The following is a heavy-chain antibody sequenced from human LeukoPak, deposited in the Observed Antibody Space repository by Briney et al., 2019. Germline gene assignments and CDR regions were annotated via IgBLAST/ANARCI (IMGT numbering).Heavy chain of an antibody. CDR1: GFTFSSYG. CDR3: AKAQIVATIFHGHFDY. D-gene: IGHD5-12*01. Sequence: PGGSLRLSCAASGFTFSSYGMHWVRQAPGKGLEWVAVISYDGSNKYYADSVKGRFTISRDNSKNTLYLQMNSLRAEDTAVYYCAKAQIVATIFHGHFDYWGQGTLVTVSS. J-gene: IGHJ4*02. V-gene: IGHV3-30*18. CDR2: ISYDGSNK.